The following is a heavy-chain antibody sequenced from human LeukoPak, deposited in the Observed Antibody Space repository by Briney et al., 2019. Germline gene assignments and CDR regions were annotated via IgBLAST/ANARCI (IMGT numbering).Heavy chain of an antibody. Sequence: SQTLSLTCTVSGGSISSGGYYWSWIRQHPGKGLEWIGYIYYSGSTYYNPSLKSQVTISVDTPKNHFSLKLSSVTAADTAVYYCARSTYYYDSSGPDLFDYWGQGTLVTVSS. CDR3: ARSTYYYDSSGPDLFDY. D-gene: IGHD3-22*01. V-gene: IGHV4-31*01. CDR1: GGSISSGGYY. J-gene: IGHJ4*02. CDR2: IYYSGST.